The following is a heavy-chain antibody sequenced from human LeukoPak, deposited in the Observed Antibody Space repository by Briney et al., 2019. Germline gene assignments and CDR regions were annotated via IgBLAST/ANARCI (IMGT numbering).Heavy chain of an antibody. CDR1: GGSISSYY. J-gene: IGHJ5*02. V-gene: IGHV4-59*01. D-gene: IGHD3-22*01. CDR3: ARGRYYYDSSGYHSNWFDP. CDR2: IYYSGST. Sequence: SETLSLTCTVSGGSISSYYGSWIRQPPGKGLEWIGYIYYSGSTNYNPSLKSRVTISVDTSKNQFSLKLSSVTAADTAVYYCARGRYYYDSSGYHSNWFDPWARGPWSPSPQ.